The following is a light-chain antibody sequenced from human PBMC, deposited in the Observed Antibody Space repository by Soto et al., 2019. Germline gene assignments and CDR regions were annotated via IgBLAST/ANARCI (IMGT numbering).Light chain of an antibody. CDR2: DAS. J-gene: IGKJ5*01. CDR3: QQRSNWPRIT. V-gene: IGKV3-11*01. Sequence: EIVMTQAPATLSVSPGERATLSFRASQSVSIYLAWYQQKPGQAPRLLIYDASNWATGIPARFSGSGSGTDFTLTISSLEPEDFAVYYCQQRSNWPRITFGQGTRLEI. CDR1: QSVSIY.